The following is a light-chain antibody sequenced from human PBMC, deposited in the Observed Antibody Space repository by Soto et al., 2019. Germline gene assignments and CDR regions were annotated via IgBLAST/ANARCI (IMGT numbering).Light chain of an antibody. CDR2: GAS. Sequence: EIVLTQSPGTLSLSPGERATLSCRASQSVSSSYLAWYQQKPGQAPRLLIYGASSRATGIPDRFGGSGSGTDFTLTISRLEPEDFAVYYCQQYGISPPCTFGQGTKLEIK. CDR3: QQYGISPPCT. CDR1: QSVSSSY. V-gene: IGKV3-20*01. J-gene: IGKJ2*02.